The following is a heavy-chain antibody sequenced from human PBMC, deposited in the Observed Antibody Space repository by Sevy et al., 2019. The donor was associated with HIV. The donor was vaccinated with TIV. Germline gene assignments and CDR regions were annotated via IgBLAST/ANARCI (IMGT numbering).Heavy chain of an antibody. CDR3: AREGFTSSSFVWFDP. V-gene: IGHV4-59*13. CDR1: GGSISYYY. D-gene: IGHD6-13*01. J-gene: IGHJ5*02. CDR2: IYDSGRT. Sequence: SETLSLTCTVSGGSISYYYWTWIRQPPGKGLEWIGYIYDSGRTNYNPSLKSRVTISVDTSKNQFSLKLSSVTAADTAVYYCAREGFTSSSFVWFDPWGQGTLVTVSS.